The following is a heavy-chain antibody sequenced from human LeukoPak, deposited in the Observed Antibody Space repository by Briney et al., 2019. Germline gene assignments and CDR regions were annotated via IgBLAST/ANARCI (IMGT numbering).Heavy chain of an antibody. V-gene: IGHV4-34*01. D-gene: IGHD2-15*01. Sequence: MPSETLSLTCAVYGGSFNGYYWSWIRQPPGKGLEWIGEINHSGSTNYNPSLKSRVTISVDTSKNQFSLKLSSVTAADTAMYYCARRLLGYCSGGSCYSGYFQHWGQGTLVTVSS. CDR2: INHSGST. CDR3: ARRLLGYCSGGSCYSGYFQH. J-gene: IGHJ1*01. CDR1: GGSFNGYY.